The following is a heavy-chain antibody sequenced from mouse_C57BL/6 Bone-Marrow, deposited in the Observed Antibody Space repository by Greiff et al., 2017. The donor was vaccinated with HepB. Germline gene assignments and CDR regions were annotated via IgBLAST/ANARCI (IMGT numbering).Heavy chain of an antibody. CDR3: ARPLCGNYAGCYFDY. Sequence: QVQLQQPGTELVKPGASVKLSCKASGYTFTSYWMHWVKQRPGQGLEWIGNINPSNGGTNYNEKFKSKATLTVDTSSSTAYMQLSSLTSEDSAVYYCARPLCGNYAGCYFDYWGQGTTLTVSS. CDR1: GYTFTSYW. D-gene: IGHD2-1*01. V-gene: IGHV1-53*01. J-gene: IGHJ2*01. CDR2: INPSNGGT.